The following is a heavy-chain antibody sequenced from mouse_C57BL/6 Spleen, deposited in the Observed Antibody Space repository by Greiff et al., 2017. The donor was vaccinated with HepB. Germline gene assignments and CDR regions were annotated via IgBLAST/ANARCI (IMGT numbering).Heavy chain of an antibody. Sequence: QVQLQQSGAELARPGASVKMSCKASGYTFTSYTMHWVKQRPGQGLEWIGYINPSSGYTKYNQKFKDKATLTADKSSSTAYMQLSSLTSEDSAVYYCASSNYGCYAMDYWGQGTSVTVSS. J-gene: IGHJ4*01. D-gene: IGHD2-5*01. CDR3: ASSNYGCYAMDY. CDR2: INPSSGYT. CDR1: GYTFTSYT. V-gene: IGHV1-4*01.